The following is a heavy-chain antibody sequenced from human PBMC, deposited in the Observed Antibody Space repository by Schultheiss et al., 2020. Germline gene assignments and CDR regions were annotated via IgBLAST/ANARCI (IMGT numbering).Heavy chain of an antibody. J-gene: IGHJ4*02. CDR3: ARGSGSRRFDY. CDR1: GGSISSYY. V-gene: IGHV4-59*01. D-gene: IGHD3-10*01. CDR2: IYYSGST. Sequence: SETLSLTCTVSGGSISSYYWSWIRQPPGKGLEWIGSIYYSGSTYYNPSLKSRVTISVDTSKNQFSLKLSSVTAADTAVYYCARGSGSRRFDYWGQGTLVTVSS.